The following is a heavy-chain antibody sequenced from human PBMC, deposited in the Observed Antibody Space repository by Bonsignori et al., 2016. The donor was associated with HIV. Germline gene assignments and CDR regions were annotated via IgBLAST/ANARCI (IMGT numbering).Heavy chain of an antibody. CDR3: ARDLYYDTRGYYFSPFDY. J-gene: IGHJ4*02. Sequence: VRQAPGKGLEWVSCISSSSRYIHYADSVKGRFTISRDNDKNSLYLQMNSLRAEDTAVYYCARDLYYDTRGYYFSPFDYWGQGTLVTVSS. CDR2: ISSSSRYI. V-gene: IGHV3-21*01. D-gene: IGHD3-22*01.